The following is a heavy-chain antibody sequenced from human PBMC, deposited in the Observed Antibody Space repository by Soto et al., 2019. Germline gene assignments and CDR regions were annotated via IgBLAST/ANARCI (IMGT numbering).Heavy chain of an antibody. Sequence: QIILKESGPTLVKPTQPLTLTCTFSGFSLSTGVGVGWIRQPPGKALECLALIYCDDDKRYSSSLKGRLTITKDTSKNQVVLIMTSMDPVDTATYYCAHKSYYGSGSLDYWGQGILVTVSS. CDR2: IYCDDDK. D-gene: IGHD3-10*01. J-gene: IGHJ4*02. CDR1: GFSLSTGVG. CDR3: AHKSYYGSGSLDY. V-gene: IGHV2-5*02.